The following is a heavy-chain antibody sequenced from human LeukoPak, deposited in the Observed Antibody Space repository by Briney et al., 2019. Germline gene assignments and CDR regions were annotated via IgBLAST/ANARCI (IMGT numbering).Heavy chain of an antibody. V-gene: IGHV3-48*01. J-gene: IGHJ6*03. CDR2: ISDSSTAI. CDR3: AREHFTYYHYMDV. D-gene: IGHD3-3*02. Sequence: GGSLRLSCAASGFPFSRYSMNWVRQAQGKGLERISYISDSSTAIYYADSVKGRFTISRDSAKNSLDLQMNSLRGEDTAVYYCAREHFTYYHYMDVWGKGTTVTVSS. CDR1: GFPFSRYS.